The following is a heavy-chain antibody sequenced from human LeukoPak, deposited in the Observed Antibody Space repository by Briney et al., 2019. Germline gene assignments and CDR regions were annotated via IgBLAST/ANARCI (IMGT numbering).Heavy chain of an antibody. CDR2: ISGSGGST. CDR3: AKVRCSSTSCYPNWFDP. Sequence: GGSLRLSCAASGFTFSSYAMSWVRQAPGKGLEWVSAISGSGGSTYYADSVKGRFTISRDNSKNTLYLQMNSLRAGDTAVYYRAKVRCSSTSCYPNWFDPWGQGTLVTVSS. CDR1: GFTFSSYA. D-gene: IGHD2-2*01. V-gene: IGHV3-23*01. J-gene: IGHJ5*02.